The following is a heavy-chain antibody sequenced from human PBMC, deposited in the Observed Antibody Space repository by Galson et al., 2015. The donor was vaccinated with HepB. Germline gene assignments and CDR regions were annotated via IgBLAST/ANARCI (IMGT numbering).Heavy chain of an antibody. CDR1: GYTFTKYG. CDR3: ARTGGLTTRGNWFDP. D-gene: IGHD4-17*01. V-gene: IGHV7-4-1*02. CDR2: INTDTGNP. J-gene: IGHJ5*02. Sequence: SVKVSCKASGYTFTKYGVNWVRQAPGQGLEWMGWINTDTGNPTYAQGFTGRFVFSLDTSVSTAYLQISSLKAEDTAVYHCARTGGLTTRGNWFDPWGQGTLVTVSS.